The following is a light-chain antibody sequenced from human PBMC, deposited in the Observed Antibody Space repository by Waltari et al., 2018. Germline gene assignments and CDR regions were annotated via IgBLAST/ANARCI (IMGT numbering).Light chain of an antibody. CDR3: SSYADSNICV. CDR2: EGN. CDR1: SGDIGGYNL. J-gene: IGLJ1*01. V-gene: IGLV2-23*01. Sequence: QSALTQPASVSGSPGQSLTISCTGTSGDIGGYNLVSWYQQHPGKAPKLMIYEGNKRPPGVSNRFSGSKSGNTASLTISGLQAEDEADYYCSSYADSNICVFGSGTKVTVL.